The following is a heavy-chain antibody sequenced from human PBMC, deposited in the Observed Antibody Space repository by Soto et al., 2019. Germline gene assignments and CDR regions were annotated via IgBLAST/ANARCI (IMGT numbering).Heavy chain of an antibody. J-gene: IGHJ4*02. CDR3: ARDGVGDYGDFN. D-gene: IGHD4-17*01. Sequence: ASVKVSCKASGYTFTGYYMHWVRQAPGQGLEWMGWINPNSGGTKYAQKFQGRVTLTRDTSLSTAYMELSRLRSDDTAVYYCARDGVGDYGDFNWGQGTLVTVSS. CDR2: INPNSGGT. V-gene: IGHV1-2*02. CDR1: GYTFTGYY.